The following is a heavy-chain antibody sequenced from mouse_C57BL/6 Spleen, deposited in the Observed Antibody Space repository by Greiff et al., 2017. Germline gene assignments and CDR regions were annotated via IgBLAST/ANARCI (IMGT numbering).Heavy chain of an antibody. Sequence: QVQLQQPGAELVKPGASVKLSCKASGYTFTSYWMHWVKQRPGQGLEWIGMIHPNSGSTNYNEKFTSKATLTVDKSSSTAYMQLSSLTSEDSAVYYCARGYYYGSSYDYWGQGTTLTVSS. CDR2: IHPNSGST. CDR3: ARGYYYGSSYDY. D-gene: IGHD1-1*01. J-gene: IGHJ2*01. CDR1: GYTFTSYW. V-gene: IGHV1-64*01.